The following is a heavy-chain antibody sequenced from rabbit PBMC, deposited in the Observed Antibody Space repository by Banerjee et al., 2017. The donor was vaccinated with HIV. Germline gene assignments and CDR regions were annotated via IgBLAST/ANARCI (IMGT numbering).Heavy chain of an antibody. CDR3: ARMDSGYYGAGSANL. CDR2: INTYTAKS. CDR1: GFSFSDRDV. D-gene: IGHD1-1*01. V-gene: IGHV1S45*01. J-gene: IGHJ4*01. Sequence: QEQLEESGGGLVKPEGSLTLTCKASGFSFSDRDVMCWVRQAPGKGLEWIACINTYTAKSVYATWATGRFTISRTSSTTVTLQMTSLTAADTATYFCARMDSGYYGAGSANLWGPGTLVTVS.